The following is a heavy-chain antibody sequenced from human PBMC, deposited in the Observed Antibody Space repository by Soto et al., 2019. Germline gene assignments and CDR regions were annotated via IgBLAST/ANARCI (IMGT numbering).Heavy chain of an antibody. CDR2: ISYSGTT. V-gene: IGHV4-30-4*01. D-gene: IGHD4-17*01. J-gene: IGHJ4*02. CDR3: ATMGTPVTGLYYFDC. CDR1: GGSISSGYYY. Sequence: QVQLQESGPGLVKPSQTLSLTCTVSGGSISSGYYYWSWIRQPPGKVLEWIGFISYSGTTHHTASLRGRVSISVDTSKDQFSLALSSVPAPDTAGYSCATMGTPVTGLYYFDCWGEGTLVTVSS.